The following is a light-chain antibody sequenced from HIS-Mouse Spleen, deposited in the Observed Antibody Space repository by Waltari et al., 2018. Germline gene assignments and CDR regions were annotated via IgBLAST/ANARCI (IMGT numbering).Light chain of an antibody. CDR1: SRAVGLYTL. Sequence: QSALTQPASVSGSPGQSITISCTGTSRAVGLYTLVSWYQQHPGKAPKLMIYEGSKRPSGVSNRFSGSKSGNTASLTISGLQAEDEADYYCCSYAGSSTLVFGGGTKLTVL. J-gene: IGLJ3*02. CDR3: CSYAGSSTLV. CDR2: EGS. V-gene: IGLV2-23*01.